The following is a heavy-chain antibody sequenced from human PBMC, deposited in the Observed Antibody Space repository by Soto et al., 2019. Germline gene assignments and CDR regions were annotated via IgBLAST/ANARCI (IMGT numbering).Heavy chain of an antibody. D-gene: IGHD2-8*01. V-gene: IGHV1-3*01. CDR3: ARDWGTNGVLGLGP. Sequence: ASVKVSCKASGYTFTSYAMHWVRQAPGQRLEWMGWINAGNGNTKYSQKFQGRVTITRDTSASTAYMELSSLRSEDTAVYYCARDWGTNGVLGLGPWGQGTLVTVSS. J-gene: IGHJ5*02. CDR2: INAGNGNT. CDR1: GYTFTSYA.